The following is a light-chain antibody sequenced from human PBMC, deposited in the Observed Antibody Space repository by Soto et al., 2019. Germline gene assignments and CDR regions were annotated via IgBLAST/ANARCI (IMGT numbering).Light chain of an antibody. V-gene: IGKV2-28*01. CDR1: QSLLHSNGYNY. Sequence: DIVMTQSPLSLPVTPGEPASISCRSSQSLLHSNGYNYLDWYLQKPGQSPQVLIYLGSNRASGVPDRFSGSGSGTDFTLKISRVEAEDVGVYYCMQPLQTPWKFGQGTKVEIK. CDR2: LGS. J-gene: IGKJ1*01. CDR3: MQPLQTPWK.